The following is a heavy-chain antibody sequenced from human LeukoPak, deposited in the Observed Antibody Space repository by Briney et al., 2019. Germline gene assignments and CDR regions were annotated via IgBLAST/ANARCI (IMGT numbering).Heavy chain of an antibody. CDR3: ARGRGAQYSSGWYIDYFDY. V-gene: IGHV1-2*02. Sequence: AASVKVSXKASGYTFTGYYMHWVRQAPGQGLEWMGWINPNSGGTNYAQKFQGRVTMTRDTSISTAYMELSRLRSDDTAVYYCARGRGAQYSSGWYIDYFDYWGQGTLVTVSS. D-gene: IGHD6-19*01. CDR1: GYTFTGYY. CDR2: INPNSGGT. J-gene: IGHJ4*02.